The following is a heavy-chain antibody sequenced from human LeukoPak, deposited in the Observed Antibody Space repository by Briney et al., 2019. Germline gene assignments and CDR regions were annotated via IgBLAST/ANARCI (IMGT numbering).Heavy chain of an antibody. CDR3: ARSYSESSSWSLYYYYYYFMDV. J-gene: IGHJ6*03. D-gene: IGHD6-13*01. V-gene: IGHV1-8*03. CDR1: GYTFTSYD. Sequence: ASVKVSCKASGYTFTSYDINWVRQATGQGLEWMGWMNPNSGNTGYAQKFQGRVTITRNTSISTAYMELSSLRSEDTAVYYCARSYSESSSWSLYYYYYYFMDVWGKGTTVTVSS. CDR2: MNPNSGNT.